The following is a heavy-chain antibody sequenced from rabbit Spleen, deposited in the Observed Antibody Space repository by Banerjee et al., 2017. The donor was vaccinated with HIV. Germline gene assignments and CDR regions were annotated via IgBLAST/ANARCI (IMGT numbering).Heavy chain of an antibody. V-gene: IGHV1S7*01. D-gene: IGHD8-1*01. CDR3: ARDGAGGSYVAL. CDR1: GFTLNNYY. J-gene: IGHJ4*01. CDR2: IDPVFGIR. Sequence: QLKESGGGLVQPGGSLTLSCKASGFTLNNYYMNWVRQAPGKGLEWIGYIDPVFGIRYYADWVNGRFTISSHNAQNTLYLQLNSLTAADTATYFCARDGAGGSYVALWGPGTLVT.